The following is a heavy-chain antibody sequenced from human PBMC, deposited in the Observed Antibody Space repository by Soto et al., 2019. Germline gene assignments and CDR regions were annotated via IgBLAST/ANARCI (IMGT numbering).Heavy chain of an antibody. Sequence: QVQLVESGGGVVQPGRSLRLCCAASGFTFSMYVMHWVRQAPGKGLEWVAVMAYDGNREYYGDSVKGRFFVSRDNSKNILYLQMISLRPEVTAVYYCARVGGSFYGSWDSWGQGALVTVSS. D-gene: IGHD1-26*01. CDR3: ARVGGSFYGSWDS. CDR1: GFTFSMYV. J-gene: IGHJ4*02. CDR2: MAYDGNRE. V-gene: IGHV3-30-3*01.